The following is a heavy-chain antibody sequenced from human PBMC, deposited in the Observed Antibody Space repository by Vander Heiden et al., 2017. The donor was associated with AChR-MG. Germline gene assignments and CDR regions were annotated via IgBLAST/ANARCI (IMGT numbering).Heavy chain of an antibody. V-gene: IGHV3-23*01. CDR3: AKDGGRDGYNSVQYYFDY. CDR1: GFIFSSYA. Sequence: TASGFIFSSYAMSWVSQAPGKGLEWVSAISGSGGSTYYADSVKGRFTISRDNSKNTLYLQMNSLRAEDTAVYYCAKDGGRDGYNSVQYYFDYWGQGTLVTVSS. CDR2: ISGSGGST. J-gene: IGHJ4*02. D-gene: IGHD5-12*01.